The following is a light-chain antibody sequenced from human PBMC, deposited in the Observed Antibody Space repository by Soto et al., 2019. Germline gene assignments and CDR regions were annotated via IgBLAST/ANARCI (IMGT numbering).Light chain of an antibody. CDR1: QSIDSW. CDR2: DAS. V-gene: IGKV1-5*01. J-gene: IGKJ1*01. Sequence: GDRVPITCRASQSIDSWLAWYQQKPGKAPNLLIYDASSLESGVPSRFSGSGSGTDFTLTISSLQPDDFATYYCQQYNTYPWTFGQGTKAEIK. CDR3: QQYNTYPWT.